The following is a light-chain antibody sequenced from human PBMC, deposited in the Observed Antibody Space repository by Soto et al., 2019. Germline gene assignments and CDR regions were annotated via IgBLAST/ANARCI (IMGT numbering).Light chain of an antibody. CDR2: DVS. Sequence: QSALTQTASVSGSPGQSITISCTGTSSDGGGYNYVSWYQHHPGKAPKLMIFDVSNRPSGVSNRFSGSKSGNTASLTISGLQPEVEADYYCSSYTTSNTRQIVFGTGTKLTVL. CDR1: SSDGGGYNY. J-gene: IGLJ1*01. CDR3: SSYTTSNTRQIV. V-gene: IGLV2-14*03.